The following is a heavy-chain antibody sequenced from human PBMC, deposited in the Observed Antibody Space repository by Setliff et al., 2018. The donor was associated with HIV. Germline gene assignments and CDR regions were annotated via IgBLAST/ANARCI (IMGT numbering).Heavy chain of an antibody. V-gene: IGHV1-8*01. CDR1: GYTFPSYD. CDR2: MNPNSGNT. Sequence: ASVMVSCKASGYTFPSYDINWVRQATGQGLEWMGWMNPNSGNTGYAQKFQVRLTMTRNTSISTVNMELSSLRSEDTAVYFCARVGRLHYLTPFYYYGMDVWGQGTTVTVSS. J-gene: IGHJ6*02. CDR3: ARVGRLHYLTPFYYYGMDV. D-gene: IGHD4-4*01.